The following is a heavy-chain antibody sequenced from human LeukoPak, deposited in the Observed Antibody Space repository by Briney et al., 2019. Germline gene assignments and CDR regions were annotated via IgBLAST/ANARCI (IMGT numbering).Heavy chain of an antibody. D-gene: IGHD1-1*01. CDR2: ISGSGSGT. CDR1: GFTLSSSA. Sequence: GGSLRLSCTASGFTLSSSAITWVRQAPGKGLEWVSGISGSGSGTYYADFVKGRFTISRDNSKNTMYLEMNSLRAEDTAVYYCAKMNGYMDVWGKGTTVTVSS. J-gene: IGHJ6*03. CDR3: AKMNGYMDV. V-gene: IGHV3-23*01.